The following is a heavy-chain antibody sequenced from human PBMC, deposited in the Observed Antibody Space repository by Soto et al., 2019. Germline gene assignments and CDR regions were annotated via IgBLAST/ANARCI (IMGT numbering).Heavy chain of an antibody. Sequence: QVQLQESGPGLVKPSQTLSLTCTVSGGSISSGGYYWSWIRQHPGKGLEWIGYIYYSGSTYYNPFLKSRVSLSRGTYKKPFPPKLGLGAGADTAVDYWGGDYGGPRGTWYLGMGRWGQGTTVTLSS. V-gene: IGHV4-31*03. CDR2: IYYSGST. D-gene: IGHD4-17*01. CDR1: GGSISSGGYY. J-gene: IGHJ6*02. CDR3: GGDYGGPRGTWYLGMGR.